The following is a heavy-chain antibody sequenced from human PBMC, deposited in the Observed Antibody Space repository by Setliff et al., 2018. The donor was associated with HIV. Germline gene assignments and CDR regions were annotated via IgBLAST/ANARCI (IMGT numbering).Heavy chain of an antibody. Sequence: ASVKVSCKASGGTFGSYAISWVRQAPGQGLEWMGGIIPIFGTANYAQKFQGRVTITTDESTSTAYMELSSLRSEDTAVYYCARGQLDYYDSIGRGAFDIWGQGTMVTVSS. V-gene: IGHV1-69*05. CDR3: ARGQLDYYDSIGRGAFDI. CDR1: GGTFGSYA. D-gene: IGHD3-22*01. CDR2: IIPIFGTA. J-gene: IGHJ3*02.